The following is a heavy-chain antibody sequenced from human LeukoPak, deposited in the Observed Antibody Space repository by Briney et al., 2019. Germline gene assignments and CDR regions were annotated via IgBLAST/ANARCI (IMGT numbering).Heavy chain of an antibody. CDR3: ARHVRENTRFLDY. V-gene: IGHV5-51*01. Sequence: GESLKISCKGSGYSFTNYWIGWVRQMPGKGLEWMGIIYPGGSDPRYSPSFQGQVTISADRSISTAYLQWRSLKASATAMYYCARHVRENTRFLDYWGLGTLVTVSS. J-gene: IGHJ4*02. D-gene: IGHD2/OR15-2a*01. CDR1: GYSFTNYW. CDR2: IYPGGSDP.